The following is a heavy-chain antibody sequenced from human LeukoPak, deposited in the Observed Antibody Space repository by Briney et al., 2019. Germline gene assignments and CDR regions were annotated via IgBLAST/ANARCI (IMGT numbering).Heavy chain of an antibody. V-gene: IGHV3-23*01. Sequence: GGSLRLSCAASGFTFSSYAMSWVRQAPGKGLEWVSAISGSGAATLYADSVRGRFIISRDNSRNTLHLQMNSLRAEDTAVYHCATRTRFENWGQGTLVTVSS. CDR2: ISGSGAAT. CDR1: GFTFSSYA. J-gene: IGHJ4*02. CDR3: ATRTRFEN.